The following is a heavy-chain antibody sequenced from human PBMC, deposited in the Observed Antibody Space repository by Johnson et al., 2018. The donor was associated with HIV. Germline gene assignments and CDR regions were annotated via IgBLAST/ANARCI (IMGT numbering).Heavy chain of an antibody. CDR2: IRYDGSNK. D-gene: IGHD3-3*01. CDR3: ARPMGTYYNFWSGSNAFDI. J-gene: IGHJ3*02. CDR1: AFTFSSYG. Sequence: QVQLVESGGGVVQPGGSLRLSCAASAFTFSSYGMHWVRQAPGKGLEWVAFIRYDGSNKYYVDSVKGRFTISRDNSKNTLYLQMNSLRPEDTAVFYCARPMGTYYNFWSGSNAFDIWGQGTMVTVSS. V-gene: IGHV3-30*02.